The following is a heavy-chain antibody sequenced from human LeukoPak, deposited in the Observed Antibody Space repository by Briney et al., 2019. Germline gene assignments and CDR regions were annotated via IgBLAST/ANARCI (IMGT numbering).Heavy chain of an antibody. Sequence: TGGSLRLSCAASGFTFSSYAMSWVRQAPGKGLEWVSAISGSGGSTYYADSVKGRFTISRDNSKNTLYLQMNSLRAEDTAVYYCAKDPPTAIVVVPAASNYWGQGTLVTVSS. D-gene: IGHD2-2*01. CDR3: AKDPPTAIVVVPAASNY. J-gene: IGHJ4*02. CDR1: GFTFSSYA. V-gene: IGHV3-23*01. CDR2: ISGSGGST.